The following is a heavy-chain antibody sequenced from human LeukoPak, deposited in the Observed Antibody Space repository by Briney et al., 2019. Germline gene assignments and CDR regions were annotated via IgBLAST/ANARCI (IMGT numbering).Heavy chain of an antibody. J-gene: IGHJ4*02. Sequence: PGGSLRLSCAASGFTFSSYAMPWVRQAPGKGLEWVAVISYDGSNKYYADSVKGRFTISRDNSKNTLYLQMNSLRAEDTAVYYCARDLNNSYGAFDYWGQGTLVTVSS. V-gene: IGHV3-30-3*01. CDR1: GFTFSSYA. CDR3: ARDLNNSYGAFDY. D-gene: IGHD5-18*01. CDR2: ISYDGSNK.